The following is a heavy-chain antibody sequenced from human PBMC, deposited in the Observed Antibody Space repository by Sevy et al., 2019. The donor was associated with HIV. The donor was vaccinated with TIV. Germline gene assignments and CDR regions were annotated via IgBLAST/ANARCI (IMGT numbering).Heavy chain of an antibody. J-gene: IGHJ4*02. CDR2: IYYSGST. V-gene: IGHV4-59*01. CDR1: GGSISSYY. CDR3: ARGKGYSGYDYYFDY. D-gene: IGHD5-12*01. Sequence: SKTLSLTCTVSGGSISSYYWSWIRQPPGKGLEWIGYIYYSGSTNYNPSLKSRVTISVDTSKNQFSLKLSSVTAADTTVYYCARGKGYSGYDYYFDYWGQGTLVTVSS.